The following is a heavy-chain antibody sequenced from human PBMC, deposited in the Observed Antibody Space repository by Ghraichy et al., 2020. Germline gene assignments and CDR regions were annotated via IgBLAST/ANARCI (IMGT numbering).Heavy chain of an antibody. CDR3: ARTPPLVGATLRARYGMDV. Sequence: GGSLRLSCAASGFTFSSYSMNWVRQAPGKGLEWVSSISSSSSYIYYADSVKGRFTISRDNAKNSLYLQMNSLRAEDTAVYYCARTPPLVGATLRARYGMDVWGQGTTVTVSS. CDR2: ISSSSSYI. D-gene: IGHD1-26*01. V-gene: IGHV3-21*01. CDR1: GFTFSSYS. J-gene: IGHJ6*02.